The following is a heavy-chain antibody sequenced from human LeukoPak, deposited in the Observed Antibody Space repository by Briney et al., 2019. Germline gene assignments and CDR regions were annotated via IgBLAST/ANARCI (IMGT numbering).Heavy chain of an antibody. Sequence: GGSLRLSCAASGFTVSSNYMSWVRQAPGKGLEWVSVIYSGGTSYYADSVKGRFTISRDNSKNTLYLQMNSLRAEDTAVYYCARRAGEYSHPYDYWGQGTLVTVSS. J-gene: IGHJ4*02. V-gene: IGHV3-53*01. D-gene: IGHD4-17*01. CDR1: GFTVSSNY. CDR2: IYSGGTS. CDR3: ARRAGEYSHPYDY.